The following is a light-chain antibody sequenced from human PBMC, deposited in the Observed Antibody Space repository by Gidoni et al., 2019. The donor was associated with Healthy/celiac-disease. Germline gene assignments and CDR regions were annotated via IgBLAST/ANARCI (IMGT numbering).Light chain of an antibody. J-gene: IGKJ1*01. CDR2: LGS. V-gene: IGKV2-28*01. Sequence: DIVMTQSPLSLPVTPGEPASISCRSSQSLLHSNGYNYLDWYQQKPGQSPQLLIYLGSNRASGVPDRFSGSGSGTDFTLKISRVEAEEVGVYYCKQDIQTPRTFGQGTKVEIK. CDR1: QSLLHSNGYNY. CDR3: KQDIQTPRT.